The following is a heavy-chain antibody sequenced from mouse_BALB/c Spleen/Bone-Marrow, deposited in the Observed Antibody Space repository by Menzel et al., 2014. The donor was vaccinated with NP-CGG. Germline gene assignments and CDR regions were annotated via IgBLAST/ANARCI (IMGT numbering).Heavy chain of an antibody. CDR1: GFTFSSYG. J-gene: IGHJ4*01. V-gene: IGHV5-6*01. Sequence: DVPLVESGGDLVKPGGSLQISCAASGFTFSSYGMSWVRQTPAKRLEWVATISSGGSYTYYPDSVKGRFTISRDNAKNTLYLQMSRVKSEDTAMYYCARQPLRRVYGMYYRSQRTPGTVSS. CDR2: ISSGGSYT. CDR3: ARQPLRRVYGMYY. D-gene: IGHD2-12*01.